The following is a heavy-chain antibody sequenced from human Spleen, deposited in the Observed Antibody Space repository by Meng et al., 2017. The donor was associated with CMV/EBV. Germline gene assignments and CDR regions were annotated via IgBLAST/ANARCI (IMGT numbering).Heavy chain of an antibody. CDR2: IYYSGDT. CDR3: ARGSVIYGMDV. V-gene: IGHV4-61*08. CDR1: GGSLRSGGYY. J-gene: IGHJ6*02. Sequence: SETLSLTCTVSGGSLRSGGYYWSWIRQPPGKGLEWIGYIYYSGDTNYNPSLKSRVTISVDTSKNQFSLRLSSVTAADTAVYYCARGSVIYGMDVWGQGTTVTVSS. D-gene: IGHD3-16*02.